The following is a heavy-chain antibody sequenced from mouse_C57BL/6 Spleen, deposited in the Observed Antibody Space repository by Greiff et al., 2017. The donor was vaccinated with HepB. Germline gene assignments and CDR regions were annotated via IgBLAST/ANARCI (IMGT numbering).Heavy chain of an antibody. D-gene: IGHD3-2*02. CDR2: IDPSDSYT. CDR1: GYTFTSYW. Sequence: QVQLQQPGAELVMPGASVKLSCKASGYTFTSYWMHWVKQRPGQGLEWIGGIDPSDSYTNYNQKFKGKSTLTVDKSSSTAYMQLSSLTSEASAVYYCARGQLRPRGYFDYWGQGTTLTVSS. J-gene: IGHJ2*01. V-gene: IGHV1-69*01. CDR3: ARGQLRPRGYFDY.